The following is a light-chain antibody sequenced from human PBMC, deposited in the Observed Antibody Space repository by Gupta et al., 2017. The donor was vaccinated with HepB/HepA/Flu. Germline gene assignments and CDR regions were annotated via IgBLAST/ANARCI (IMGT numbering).Light chain of an antibody. V-gene: IGLV1-44*01. CDR2: SNN. CDR3: ATWDDNLDGVV. CDR1: GSNIGTNT. Sequence: SVLTPPPSASVPPGPRVTISCSGSGSNIGTNTVNWYQKLPRAAPKLLIHSNNRRPSGVPDRFSGSKSGTSASLAISGLQAEDEADYYCATWDDNLDGVVFGGGAKLTVL. J-gene: IGLJ2*01.